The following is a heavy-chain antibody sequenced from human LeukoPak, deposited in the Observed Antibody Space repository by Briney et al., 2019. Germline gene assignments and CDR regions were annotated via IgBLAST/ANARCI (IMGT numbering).Heavy chain of an antibody. CDR1: GGTISSGGYY. J-gene: IGHJ6*02. CDR3: ARDSGGGYSYGYGYYYYGMDV. CDR2: IYYSGST. D-gene: IGHD5-18*01. Sequence: NPSETLSLTCTVSGGTISSGGYYWSWIRQHPGKGLEWIGYIYYSGSTYYNPSLKSRVTISVDTSKNQFSLKLSSVTAADTAVYYCARDSGGGYSYGYGYYYYGMDVWGQGTTVTVSS. V-gene: IGHV4-31*03.